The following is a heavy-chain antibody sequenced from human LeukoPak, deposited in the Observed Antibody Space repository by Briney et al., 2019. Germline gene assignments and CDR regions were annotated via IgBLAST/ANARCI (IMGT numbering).Heavy chain of an antibody. J-gene: IGHJ6*03. V-gene: IGHV3-21*01. D-gene: IGHD3-10*01. Sequence: GGSLRLSCAASGFTFSTYAMNWVRQAPGEGLKWVSCITGDSVYIYYADSVKGRFTISRDNAERSVYLQMNSLRADDTAVYYCARVRGPTLKTCYMDVWGTGTTVTVSS. CDR1: GFTFSTYA. CDR2: ITGDSVYI. CDR3: ARVRGPTLKTCYMDV.